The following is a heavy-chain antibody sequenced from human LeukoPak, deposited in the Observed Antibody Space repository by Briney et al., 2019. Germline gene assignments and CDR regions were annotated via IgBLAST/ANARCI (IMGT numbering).Heavy chain of an antibody. D-gene: IGHD6-13*01. CDR3: ARDLLGYSSSPNWFDP. Sequence: ASVKVSCKTSGYSFINYGINWVRQAPGQGLEWMGWINPNSGGTNYAQKFQGRVTMTRDTSISTAYMELSRLRSDDTAVYYCARDLLGYSSSPNWFDPWGQGTLVTVSS. V-gene: IGHV1-2*02. J-gene: IGHJ5*02. CDR2: INPNSGGT. CDR1: GYSFINYG.